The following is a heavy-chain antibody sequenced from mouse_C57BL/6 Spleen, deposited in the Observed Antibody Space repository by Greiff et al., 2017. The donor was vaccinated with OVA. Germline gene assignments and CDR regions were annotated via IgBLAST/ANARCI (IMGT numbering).Heavy chain of an antibody. J-gene: IGHJ1*03. D-gene: IGHD2-1*01. V-gene: IGHV3-6*01. Sequence: EVKLMESGPGLVKPSQSLSLTCSVTGYSITSGYYWNWIRQFPGNKLEWMGYISYDGSNNYNPSLKNRISITRDTSKNQFFLKLNSVTTEDTATYYCAREIYYGNYGGYFDVWGTGTTVTVSS. CDR1: GYSITSGYY. CDR2: ISYDGSN. CDR3: AREIYYGNYGGYFDV.